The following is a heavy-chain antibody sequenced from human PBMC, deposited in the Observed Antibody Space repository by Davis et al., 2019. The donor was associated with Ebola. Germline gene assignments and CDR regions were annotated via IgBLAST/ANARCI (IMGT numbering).Heavy chain of an antibody. CDR3: ARDGRSYYDSSGYFHFDY. CDR1: GYTFTSYG. Sequence: AASVKVSCKASGYTFTSYGISWVRQAPGQGLEWMGWISAYNGNTNYAQKLQGRVTMTTDTSTSTAYMELRSLRSDDTAVYYCARDGRSYYDSSGYFHFDYWGQGTLVTVSS. D-gene: IGHD3-22*01. J-gene: IGHJ4*02. V-gene: IGHV1-18*01. CDR2: ISAYNGNT.